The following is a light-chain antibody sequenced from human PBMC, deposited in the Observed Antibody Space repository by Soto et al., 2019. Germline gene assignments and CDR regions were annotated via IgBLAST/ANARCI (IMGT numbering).Light chain of an antibody. CDR1: SSNIGNSY. V-gene: IGLV1-51*01. Sequence: QSVLTQPPSVSAAPGQTVTIPCSGSSSNIGNSYVFWYQHFPGTAPKLLIFDNRQRPSGIPDRFSGSKSGTSATLHITGLQTGDEADYYCATWDTRLNAGVFGGGTKVTVL. CDR3: ATWDTRLNAGV. J-gene: IGLJ2*01. CDR2: DNR.